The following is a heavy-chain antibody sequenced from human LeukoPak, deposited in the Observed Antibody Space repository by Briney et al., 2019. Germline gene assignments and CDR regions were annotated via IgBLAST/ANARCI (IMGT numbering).Heavy chain of an antibody. Sequence: ASVKVSCKASGYTFTSYGISWVRQAPGQGLEWMGWISAYNGNTDYAQKFQGRVTMTTDTSTNTAYMDLRSLRSDDTAVYYCAKSNGYGLVDIWGQGTMVTVSS. CDR1: GYTFTSYG. J-gene: IGHJ3*02. CDR2: ISAYNGNT. CDR3: AKSNGYGLVDI. V-gene: IGHV1-18*01. D-gene: IGHD3-10*01.